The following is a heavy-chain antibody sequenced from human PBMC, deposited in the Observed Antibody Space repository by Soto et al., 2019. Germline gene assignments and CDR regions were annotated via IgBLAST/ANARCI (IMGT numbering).Heavy chain of an antibody. D-gene: IGHD3-3*01. J-gene: IGHJ5*02. V-gene: IGHV4-59*01. Sequence: TSETLSLTCTVSGGYISNYYWSWIRQPPGKGLEWIGYMYYSGSTNYNPSLKSRVTISVDTSKNQFSLKLSSVTAADTAVYYCASSPTYYDFWSGPGFDPWGQGTLVTVSS. CDR3: ASSPTYYDFWSGPGFDP. CDR1: GGYISNYY. CDR2: MYYSGST.